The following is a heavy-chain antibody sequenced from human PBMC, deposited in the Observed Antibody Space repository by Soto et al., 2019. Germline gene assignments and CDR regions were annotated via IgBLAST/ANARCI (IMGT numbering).Heavy chain of an antibody. J-gene: IGHJ4*02. CDR1: GFSLSTSGVG. CDR2: IYWDDDK. CDR3: AHRRFPRGLDY. Sequence: QITLKESGPTLVKPTQTLTLTCTFSGFSLSTSGVGVGWIRQPPGKALEWLALIYWDDDKRYSPSLKSTLTINKDTSKTQVVLTMANMAPVDTATYYCAHRRFPRGLDYWGQGTLVTVSS. V-gene: IGHV2-5*02. D-gene: IGHD3-10*01.